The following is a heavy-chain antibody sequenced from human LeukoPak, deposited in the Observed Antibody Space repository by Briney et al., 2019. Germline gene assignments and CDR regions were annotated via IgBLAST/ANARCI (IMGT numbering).Heavy chain of an antibody. Sequence: GGSLRLSCAASGFTFSNYEFNWVRQAPGKGLEWVSYISSSGRNIYYAVSVKGRFTISRDNAKNSLYQQMNSLRAEDTAVYYCARDLVQLWSKDFWGQGTLVTVSS. V-gene: IGHV3-48*03. CDR3: ARDLVQLWSKDF. J-gene: IGHJ4*02. CDR1: GFTFSNYE. D-gene: IGHD5-18*01. CDR2: ISSSGRNI.